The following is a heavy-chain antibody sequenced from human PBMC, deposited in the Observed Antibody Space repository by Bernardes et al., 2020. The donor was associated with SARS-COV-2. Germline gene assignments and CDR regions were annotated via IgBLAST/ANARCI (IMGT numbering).Heavy chain of an antibody. CDR2: IYPGDSDT. CDR3: VRSAGYNYFDY. D-gene: IGHD5-12*01. Sequence: GESLKLSCQGSGYSFTNYWIGWVRQIPGKGLEWVAIIYPGDSDTRYSPSFQGQVTISADKSIITAYLQWSSLKASDTAMYYCVRSAGYNYFDYWGQGTLVTVSS. J-gene: IGHJ4*02. CDR1: GYSFTNYW. V-gene: IGHV5-51*01.